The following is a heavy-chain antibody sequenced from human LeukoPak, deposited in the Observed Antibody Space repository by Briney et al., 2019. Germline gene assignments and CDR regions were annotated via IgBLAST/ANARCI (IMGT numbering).Heavy chain of an antibody. CDR1: GGYISSGGYS. J-gene: IGHJ3*02. CDR2: LYHSGST. D-gene: IGHD5-12*01. CDR3: ARAGGATTIPSDAFDI. V-gene: IGHV4-30-2*01. Sequence: SETLSLTCAVSGGYISSGGYSWSWLRQPPGKGLEWIGYLYHSGSTYYNPSLKSRVTISVDRSKNQFSLKLSSVTAADTAVYYCARAGGATTIPSDAFDIWGQGTMVTVSS.